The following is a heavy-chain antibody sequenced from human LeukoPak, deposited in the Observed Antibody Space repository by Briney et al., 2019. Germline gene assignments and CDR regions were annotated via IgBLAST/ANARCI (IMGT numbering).Heavy chain of an antibody. V-gene: IGHV1-2*02. Sequence: ASVKVSCKASGNTFTGYYMHWLRQAPGQGLEWMGWINPNSGGTNYAQKFQGRVTMTRDTSISTAYMELSRLRSDDTAVYYCARAPSLGYCSSTSCHGAFDIWGQGTMVTVSS. J-gene: IGHJ3*02. CDR3: ARAPSLGYCSSTSCHGAFDI. D-gene: IGHD2-2*01. CDR2: INPNSGGT. CDR1: GNTFTGYY.